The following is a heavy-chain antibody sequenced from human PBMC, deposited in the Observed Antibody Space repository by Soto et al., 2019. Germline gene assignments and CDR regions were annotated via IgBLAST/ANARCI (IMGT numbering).Heavy chain of an antibody. CDR3: ARLGATKGADY. J-gene: IGHJ4*02. CDR1: GFSLSNARMG. D-gene: IGHD1-26*01. V-gene: IGHV2-26*01. Sequence: QVTLKESGPVLVKPTETLTLTCTVSGFSLSNARMGVSWIRQPPGKALEWLAHIFSNDETSYSTSLKSRLTISKDTSKSQVVLTMTNMDPVDTDTYYCARLGATKGADYWGQGTLVTVSS. CDR2: IFSNDET.